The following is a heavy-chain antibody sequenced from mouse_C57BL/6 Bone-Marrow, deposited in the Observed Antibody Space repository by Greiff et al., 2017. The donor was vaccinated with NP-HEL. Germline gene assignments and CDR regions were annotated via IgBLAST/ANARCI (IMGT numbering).Heavy chain of an antibody. CDR2: ISYDGSN. V-gene: IGHV3-6*01. CDR1: GYSITSGYY. Sequence: EVQLVESGPGLVKPSQSLSLTCSVTGYSITSGYYWNWIRQFPGNKLEWMGYISYDGSNNYNPSLKNRISITRDTSKNQFFLKLNSVTTEDTATYYCARAGLRRYYAMDYWGQGTSVTVSS. D-gene: IGHD2-4*01. J-gene: IGHJ4*01. CDR3: ARAGLRRYYAMDY.